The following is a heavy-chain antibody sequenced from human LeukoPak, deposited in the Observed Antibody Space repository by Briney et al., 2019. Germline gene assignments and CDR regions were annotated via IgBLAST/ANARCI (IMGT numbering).Heavy chain of an antibody. CDR2: MNPNSGNT. V-gene: IGHV1-8*01. Sequence: GASVKVSCKASGYTFTSCDINWVRQATGQGLEWMGWMNPNSGNTGYGQSLQGRITMTRDISIDTAYMELSNLTSEDTAIYYCTRGSSGRRDNWGQGTLVTVSA. D-gene: IGHD6-19*01. CDR1: GYTFTSCD. CDR3: TRGSSGRRDN. J-gene: IGHJ4*02.